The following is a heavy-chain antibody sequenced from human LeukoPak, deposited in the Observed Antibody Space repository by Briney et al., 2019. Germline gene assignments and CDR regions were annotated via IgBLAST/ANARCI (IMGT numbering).Heavy chain of an antibody. J-gene: IGHJ4*02. CDR1: GFTFSSYS. D-gene: IGHD5-18*01. CDR2: INWNGGST. CDR3: ARGRGYSYGPTTYYFDY. Sequence: GGSLRLSCAASGFTFSSYSMNWVRQAPGKGLEWVSGINWNGGSTGYADSVKGRFTISRDNAKNSLYLQMNSLRAEDTALYYCARGRGYSYGPTTYYFDYWGQGTLVTVSS. V-gene: IGHV3-20*04.